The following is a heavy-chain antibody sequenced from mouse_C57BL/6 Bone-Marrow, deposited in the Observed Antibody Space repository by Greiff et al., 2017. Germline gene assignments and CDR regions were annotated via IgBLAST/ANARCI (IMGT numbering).Heavy chain of an antibody. Sequence: QVQLQQPGAELVKPGASVKLSCKASGYTFTSYWMHWVKQRPGQGLEWIGMIHPNSGSTNYNEKFKSKATLTVDKSSSTAYMQLSSLTSEDSAVYYCARVCLTTWFAMDYWGQGAPGTVSS. J-gene: IGHJ4*01. CDR1: GYTFTSYW. V-gene: IGHV1-64*01. D-gene: IGHD2-1*01. CDR2: IHPNSGST. CDR3: ARVCLTTWFAMDY.